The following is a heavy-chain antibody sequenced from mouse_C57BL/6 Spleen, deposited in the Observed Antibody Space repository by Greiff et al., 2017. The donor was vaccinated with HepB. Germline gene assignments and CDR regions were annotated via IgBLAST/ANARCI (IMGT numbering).Heavy chain of an antibody. Sequence: VQLQQPGTELVKPGASVKLSCKASGYTFTSYWMHWVKQRPGQGLEWLGNINPSNGGTNYNEKFKSKATLTVDKSSSTAYMQLSSLTSEDSAVYYCARGTTVVATPYYDMDYWGQGTSVTVSS. D-gene: IGHD1-1*01. CDR3: ARGTTVVATPYYDMDY. V-gene: IGHV1-53*01. CDR1: GYTFTSYW. CDR2: INPSNGGT. J-gene: IGHJ4*01.